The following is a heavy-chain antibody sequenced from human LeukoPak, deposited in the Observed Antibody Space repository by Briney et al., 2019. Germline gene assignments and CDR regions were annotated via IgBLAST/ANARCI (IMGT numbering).Heavy chain of an antibody. J-gene: IGHJ5*02. CDR1: GFTFSSHG. CDR3: AREDIVVVVAANNWFDP. Sequence: GGTLRLSCAASGFTFSSHGMSWVRQAPGKGLEWVSTISGSGGSTYYADSVKGRFTISRDNSKNTLYLQMNSLRAEDTAVYYCAREDIVVVVAANNWFDPWGQGTLVTVSS. D-gene: IGHD2-15*01. V-gene: IGHV3-23*01. CDR2: ISGSGGST.